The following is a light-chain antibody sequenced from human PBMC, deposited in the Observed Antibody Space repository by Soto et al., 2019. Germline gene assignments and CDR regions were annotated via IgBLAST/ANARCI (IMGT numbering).Light chain of an antibody. V-gene: IGLV1-44*01. CDR3: AAWDDSLNGVV. J-gene: IGLJ2*01. CDR2: SNN. CDR1: SSNIGSNT. Sequence: QAVVTQPPSASGTPEQRVTISCSGSSSNIGSNTVNWYQQLPGTAPKLLIYSNNQRPSGVPDRFSGSKSGTSASLAISGLQSEDEADYYCAAWDDSLNGVVFGGGTKVTVL.